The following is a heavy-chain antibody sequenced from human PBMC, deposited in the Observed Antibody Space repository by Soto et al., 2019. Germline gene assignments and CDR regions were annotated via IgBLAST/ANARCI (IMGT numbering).Heavy chain of an antibody. CDR2: IYYSGTT. CDR3: AKSAGSSSWYYYMDV. Sequence: SETLSLTCTVSGGSISSSTYYWVWIRQPPGKGLEWIGSIYYSGTTYYNPSLKSRFTISVDTSKNQFSLKLSSVTAADTAVYYCAKSAGSSSWYYYMDVWGKGTTVTVSS. CDR1: GGSISSSTYY. D-gene: IGHD6-13*01. J-gene: IGHJ6*03. V-gene: IGHV4-39*01.